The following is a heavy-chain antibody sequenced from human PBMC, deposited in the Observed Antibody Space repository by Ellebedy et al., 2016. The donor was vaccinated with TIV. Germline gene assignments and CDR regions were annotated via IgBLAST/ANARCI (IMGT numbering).Heavy chain of an antibody. V-gene: IGHV3-11*06. J-gene: IGHJ4*02. CDR3: AREGGVYGDYLYHGVED. D-gene: IGHD4-17*01. Sequence: PGGSLRLSCAASGFTFSDYYMSWIRQAPGKGLEWVSEISRSASYTTYADAVKGRFTISRDNAKNSLFLQMNSLRAEDTAVYYCAREGGVYGDYLYHGVEDWGQGTLVTVSS. CDR1: GFTFSDYY. CDR2: ISRSASYT.